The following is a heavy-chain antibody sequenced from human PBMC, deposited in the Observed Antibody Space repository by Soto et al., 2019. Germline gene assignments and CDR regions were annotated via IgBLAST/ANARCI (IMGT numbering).Heavy chain of an antibody. J-gene: IGHJ5*02. Sequence: GSLRLSCAASGFTFSNAWMNWVRQAPGKGLEWVGRIKSKTDGGTADYAAPVKGRFTISRDDSKNTMYLQMNSLKTEDTALFFCTIAIGSWFDPWGQGTLVIVSS. D-gene: IGHD3-10*01. CDR3: TIAIGSWFDP. CDR2: IKSKTDGGTA. CDR1: GFTFSNAW. V-gene: IGHV3-15*07.